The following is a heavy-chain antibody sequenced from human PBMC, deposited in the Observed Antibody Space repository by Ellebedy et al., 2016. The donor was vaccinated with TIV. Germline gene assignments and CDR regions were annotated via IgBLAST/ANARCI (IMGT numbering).Heavy chain of an antibody. D-gene: IGHD6-13*01. CDR3: ANTGIAAAGYYYYYYMDV. Sequence: GESLKISXAASGFTFSSYAMHWVRQAPGKGLEWVAVISYDGSNKYYADSVKGRFTISRDNSKNTLYLQMNSLRAEDTAVYYCANTGIAAAGYYYYYYMDVWGKGTTVTVSS. J-gene: IGHJ6*03. CDR2: ISYDGSNK. CDR1: GFTFSSYA. V-gene: IGHV3-30-3*01.